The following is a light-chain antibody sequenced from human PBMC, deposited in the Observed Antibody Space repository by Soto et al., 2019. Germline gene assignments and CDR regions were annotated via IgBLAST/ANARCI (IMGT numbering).Light chain of an antibody. CDR3: SSYAGSTI. Sequence: QSALTQPPSASGSPGQSVTISCTGTSSDVGGYDFVSWYQQHPGKAPKLVIYGVTRRPSGVPDRFSGSKSGNTASLTVSGLQAEDEAVYYCSSYAGSTIFGGGTKLTVL. V-gene: IGLV2-8*01. CDR1: SSDVGGYDF. J-gene: IGLJ2*01. CDR2: GVT.